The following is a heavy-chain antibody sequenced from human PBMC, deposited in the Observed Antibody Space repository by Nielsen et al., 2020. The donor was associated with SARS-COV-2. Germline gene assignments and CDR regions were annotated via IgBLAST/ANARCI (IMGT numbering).Heavy chain of an antibody. D-gene: IGHD5-18*01. CDR2: ISVYNGNT. Sequence: ASVKVSCKASGYTFSSYAFTWVRQAPGQGLEWLGWISVYNGNTDYAQKLQGRLTMSTDTSTDTAYMELRSLGSDDTAVYFCASWGAGYSYGPARFWGQGTLVTVSS. CDR1: GYTFSSYA. J-gene: IGHJ4*02. V-gene: IGHV1-18*04. CDR3: ASWGAGYSYGPARF.